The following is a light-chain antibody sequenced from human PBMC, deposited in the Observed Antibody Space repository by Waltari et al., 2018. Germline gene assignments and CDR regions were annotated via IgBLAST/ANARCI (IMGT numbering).Light chain of an antibody. CDR3: YSTTDNDLGV. V-gene: IGLV3-27*01. CDR2: QDS. Sequence: SSELTQPSSVSVSPGQTARITCSGDMLPKKYTRWCPQTPGQAPVLGLYQDSARPSGIPVRFSGSSSGTTVPWTISGAQVEDEADYYCYSTTDNDLGVFGPGTSVTVL. CDR1: MLPKKY. J-gene: IGLJ1*01.